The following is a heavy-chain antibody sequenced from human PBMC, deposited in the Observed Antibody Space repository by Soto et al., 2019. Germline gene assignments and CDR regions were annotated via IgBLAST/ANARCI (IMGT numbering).Heavy chain of an antibody. D-gene: IGHD3-22*01. Sequence: GESLKISCQGSGYSFTSYWIGWVRQMPGKGLEWMGIIYPGDSDTRYSPSFQGQVTISADKSISTAYLQWSSLKASDTAIYYFSRLSHSSGYYYEFHFDYWGQGTLVTVSS. CDR3: SRLSHSSGYYYEFHFDY. J-gene: IGHJ4*02. CDR2: IYPGDSDT. CDR1: GYSFTSYW. V-gene: IGHV5-51*01.